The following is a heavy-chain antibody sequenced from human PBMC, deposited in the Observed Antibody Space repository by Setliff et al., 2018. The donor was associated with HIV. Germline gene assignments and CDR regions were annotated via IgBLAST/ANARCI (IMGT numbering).Heavy chain of an antibody. CDR2: INPTGGST. D-gene: IGHD3-22*01. CDR1: GYSFTNHY. V-gene: IGHV1-46*01. J-gene: IGHJ4*02. Sequence: ASVKVSCKPSGYSFTNHYMHWVRQAPGQGLEWMGVINPTGGSTRNTQKFQGRVAMTRDTSTSTVYMELSSLRSEDTAVYYWATSQGSYYFDSSGFPIGVEYWGQGTLVTVAS. CDR3: ATSQGSYYFDSSGFPIGVEY.